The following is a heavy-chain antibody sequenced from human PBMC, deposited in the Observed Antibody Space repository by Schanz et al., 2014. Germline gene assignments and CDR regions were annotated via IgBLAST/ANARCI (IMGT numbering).Heavy chain of an antibody. V-gene: IGHV1-69*09. D-gene: IGHD3-22*01. CDR3: AREVGLYDRGWFDP. J-gene: IGHJ5*02. CDR1: GYTFSNDD. Sequence: QVQLVQSGAELRKPGTSVKVSCKTSGYTFSNDDINWVRQAIGQGPEWMGRIIPILGIANYAQRFQGRVTITADKSSDTAYMELSSLRSEDTAVYYCAREVGLYDRGWFDPWGQGTLVTVSS. CDR2: IIPILGIA.